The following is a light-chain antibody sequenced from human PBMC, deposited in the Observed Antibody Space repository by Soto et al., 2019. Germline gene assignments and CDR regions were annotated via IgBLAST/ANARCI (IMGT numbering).Light chain of an antibody. CDR2: AAS. CDR1: QDIDSW. V-gene: IGKV1-12*01. CDR3: QQAYSFPIT. J-gene: IGKJ5*01. Sequence: DIQMTQSPSSVSASVGDSVTITCRASQDIDSWLAWYQQKPGKAPNLLIYAASSLQSGVPARFSGSGSGTDFTLSINSLQPEDFATYYCQQAYSFPITFGQGTRLEIK.